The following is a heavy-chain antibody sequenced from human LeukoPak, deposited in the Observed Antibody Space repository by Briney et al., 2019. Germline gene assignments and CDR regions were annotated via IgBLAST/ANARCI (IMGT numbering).Heavy chain of an antibody. D-gene: IGHD4-11*01. Sequence: GGSLRLSCAASGFTFSSYWMHWVRQVPGKGLVWVSRINSDGRSTSYADSVKGRFTISRDNAKNTVYLQMNSLGAEDTATYYCVRVLGTVTTIYYFDSWGQGTLVTVSS. CDR2: INSDGRST. CDR1: GFTFSSYW. CDR3: VRVLGTVTTIYYFDS. J-gene: IGHJ4*02. V-gene: IGHV3-74*01.